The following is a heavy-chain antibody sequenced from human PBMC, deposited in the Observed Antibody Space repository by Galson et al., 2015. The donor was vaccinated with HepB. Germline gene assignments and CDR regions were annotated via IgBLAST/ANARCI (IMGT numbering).Heavy chain of an antibody. J-gene: IGHJ3*02. D-gene: IGHD6-6*01. CDR3: ARVGIAARRGTFDI. CDR1: GFTFSSYW. V-gene: IGHV3-7*03. CDR2: IKQDGSEK. Sequence: SLRLSCAASGFTFSSYWMSWVRQAPGKGLEWVANIKQDGSEKYYVDSVKGRFTISRDSAKNSLYLQMNSLRAEDTAVYYCARVGIAARRGTFDIWGQGTMVTVSS.